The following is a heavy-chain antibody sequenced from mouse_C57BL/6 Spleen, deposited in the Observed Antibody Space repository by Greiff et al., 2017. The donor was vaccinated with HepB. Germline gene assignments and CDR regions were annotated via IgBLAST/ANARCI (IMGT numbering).Heavy chain of an antibody. Sequence: QVQLQQSGAELVRPGASVTLSCKASGYTFTDYEMHWVKQTPVHGLAWIGAIDPETGGTAYNQKFKGKAILTADKSSSTAYMELRSLTSEDSAVYYCSITTVPDWYFDVWGTGTTVTVSS. V-gene: IGHV1-15*01. D-gene: IGHD1-1*01. J-gene: IGHJ1*03. CDR3: SITTVPDWYFDV. CDR1: GYTFTDYE. CDR2: IDPETGGT.